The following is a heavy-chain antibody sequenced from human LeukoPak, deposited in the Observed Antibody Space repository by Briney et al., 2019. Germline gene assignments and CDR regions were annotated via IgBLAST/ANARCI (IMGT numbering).Heavy chain of an antibody. CDR3: AKGYVWGSYRLCGFDS. CDR2: ILFDGSST. V-gene: IGHV3-30*18. D-gene: IGHD3-16*02. J-gene: IGHJ4*02. Sequence: GRSLRLSCAASGFSFGDYGMHWVRQAPGKGLEWVAGILFDGSSTYYGDSVKGRFTISRDNSKNTLYLQMNSERADDTAVYYCAKGYVWGSYRLCGFDSWGQGSLVTVSS. CDR1: GFSFGDYG.